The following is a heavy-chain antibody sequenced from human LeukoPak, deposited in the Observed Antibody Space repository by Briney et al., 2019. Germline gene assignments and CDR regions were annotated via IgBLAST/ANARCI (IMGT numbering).Heavy chain of an antibody. V-gene: IGHV4-31*03. CDR1: GGSLNSGGYY. J-gene: IGHJ4*02. CDR3: ARKPRGTVMVTPYYFDY. CDR2: ISHSGST. Sequence: SETLSLTCTVFGGSLNSGGYYWSWIRRHPGTGLECIGYISHSGSTHYNPSLKSRISISGDTSKNQFSLSVTSVTAADTAVYYCARKPRGTVMVTPYYFDYWGQGTLVTVSS. D-gene: IGHD2-21*02.